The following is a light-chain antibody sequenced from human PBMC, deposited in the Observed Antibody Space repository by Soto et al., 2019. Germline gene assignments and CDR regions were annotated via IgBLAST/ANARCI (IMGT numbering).Light chain of an antibody. Sequence: QSSLTQPASVSGSPGQSITISCTGTSSDVGGYNYVSWYQQHPGKAPKLMIYDVSNRPSGVSNRFSGSKSGNTASLTISGLQAEDEADYYCSSYTSSSTPYVVGTGTKLTFL. CDR3: SSYTSSSTPYV. V-gene: IGLV2-14*01. CDR1: SSDVGGYNY. J-gene: IGLJ1*01. CDR2: DVS.